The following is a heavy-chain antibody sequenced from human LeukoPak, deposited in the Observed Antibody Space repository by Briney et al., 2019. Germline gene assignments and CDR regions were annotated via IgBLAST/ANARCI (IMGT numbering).Heavy chain of an antibody. CDR2: IKSKTDGGTT. J-gene: IGHJ1*01. CDR1: GFTFSNAW. Sequence: GGSLRLSCAASGFTFSNAWMSWVRQAPGKGLEWVGRIKSKTDGGTTDYAAPVKGRFTISRDDSKNTLYLQMNSLKTEDTAVYYCTTDRDAAPDCSSTSCYRYFQHWGQGTLVTVSS. CDR3: TTDRDAAPDCSSTSCYRYFQH. V-gene: IGHV3-15*01. D-gene: IGHD2-2*02.